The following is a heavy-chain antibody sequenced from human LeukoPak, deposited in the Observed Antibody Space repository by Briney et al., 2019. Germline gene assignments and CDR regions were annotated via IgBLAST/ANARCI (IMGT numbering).Heavy chain of an antibody. D-gene: IGHD1-1*01. CDR1: GGSISSYY. CDR2: IYYSGST. Sequence: SETLSLTCTVSGGSISSYYWSWIRQPPGKGLEWIGYIYYSGSTNYNPSLKSRVTISVDTSKNQFSLKLSSVTAADTAVYYCARDSVETGYLDYWGQGTLVTVSS. V-gene: IGHV4-59*01. CDR3: ARDSVETGYLDY. J-gene: IGHJ4*02.